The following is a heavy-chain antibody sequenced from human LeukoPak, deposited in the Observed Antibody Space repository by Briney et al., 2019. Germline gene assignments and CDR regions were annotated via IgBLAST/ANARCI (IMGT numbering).Heavy chain of an antibody. D-gene: IGHD3-10*01. V-gene: IGHV4-39*01. J-gene: IGHJ3*01. Sequence: PSETLSLTCSVSGGSIWSSTYYWGWIRQPPGKGLEWIGNIYYSGSTYYNPSLKSRVTISVDTSKNQFSLKLSSVTAADTAVYYCAMRGSSYAFDVWGQGTMVTVSS. CDR2: IYYSGST. CDR1: GGSIWSSTYY. CDR3: AMRGSSYAFDV.